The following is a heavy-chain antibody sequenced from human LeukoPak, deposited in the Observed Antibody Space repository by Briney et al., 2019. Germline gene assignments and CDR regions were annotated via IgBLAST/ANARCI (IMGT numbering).Heavy chain of an antibody. Sequence: SVKVSCKASGGTFSSYAISWVRQAPGQGLEWMGGIIPIFGTANYAQKFQGRVTITTDESTSTVYMELSSLRSDDTAVYYCARGDIDHWGQGTLVTVSS. CDR3: ARGDIDH. CDR2: IIPIFGTA. J-gene: IGHJ4*02. V-gene: IGHV1-69*05. CDR1: GGTFSSYA.